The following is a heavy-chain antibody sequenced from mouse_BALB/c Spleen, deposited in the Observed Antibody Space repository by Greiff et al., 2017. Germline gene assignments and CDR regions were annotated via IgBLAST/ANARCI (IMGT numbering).Heavy chain of an antibody. D-gene: IGHD2-14*01. J-gene: IGHJ4*01. CDR2: LFPGDGST. CDR1: GYTFTSYD. CDR3: ARDRDYAIDY. Sequence: QVQLQQSGADLVKPGASVKLSCKASGYTFTSYDINWVRQRPEQGLEWIGWLFPGDGSTKYNEKFKGKATLTTDKSSSTAYMHLSRLTSEDSAVYFCARDRDYAIDYWGQGTSVTVSS. V-gene: IGHV1S56*01.